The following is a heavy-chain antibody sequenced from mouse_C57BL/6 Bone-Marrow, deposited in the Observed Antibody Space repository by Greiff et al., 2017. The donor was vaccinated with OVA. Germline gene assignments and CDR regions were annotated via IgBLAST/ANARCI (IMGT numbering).Heavy chain of an antibody. D-gene: IGHD1-1*01. V-gene: IGHV1-64*01. CDR3: GPITTVVATDD. CDR1: GYTFTSYW. Sequence: QVQLQQPGAELVKPGASVKLSCKASGYTFTSYWMHWVKQRPGQGLEWIGMIHPNSGSTNYNEKFKSKATLTVDKSSSTAYMQLSSLTSEDSAVYYCGPITTVVATDDWGQGTTLTVSS. CDR2: IHPNSGST. J-gene: IGHJ2*01.